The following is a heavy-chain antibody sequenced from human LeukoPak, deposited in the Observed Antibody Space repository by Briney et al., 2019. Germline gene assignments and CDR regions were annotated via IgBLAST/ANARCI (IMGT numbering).Heavy chain of an antibody. Sequence: SETLSLTCTVSGGSISSYYWSWIRQPPGKGLEWIGYIYYSGSTNYNPSLKSRVTISVDKSKNQFSLKLSSVTAADTAVYYCASLTSSGWYYWGQGTLVTVSS. D-gene: IGHD6-19*01. CDR3: ASLTSSGWYY. J-gene: IGHJ4*02. CDR2: IYYSGST. CDR1: GGSISSYY. V-gene: IGHV4-59*12.